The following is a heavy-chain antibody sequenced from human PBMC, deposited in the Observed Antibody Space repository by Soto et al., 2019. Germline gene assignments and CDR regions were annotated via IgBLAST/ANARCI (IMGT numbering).Heavy chain of an antibody. V-gene: IGHV3-30-3*01. CDR1: GFTFSSYA. J-gene: IGHJ4*02. Sequence: PGGCLKLSCAASGFTFSSYAMHWVRQAPGKGLEWVAVISYDGSNKYYADSVKGRFTISRDNSKNTLYLQMNSLRAEDTAVYYCARDDLDYYDSSGYYSGLDYWGQGTLVTVSS. CDR2: ISYDGSNK. D-gene: IGHD3-22*01. CDR3: ARDDLDYYDSSGYYSGLDY.